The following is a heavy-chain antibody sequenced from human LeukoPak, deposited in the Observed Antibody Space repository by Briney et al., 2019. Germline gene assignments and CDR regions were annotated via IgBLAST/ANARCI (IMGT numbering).Heavy chain of an antibody. V-gene: IGHV5-51*01. D-gene: IGHD2-15*01. Sequence: GESLKISCKGLGYSFSSYWNAWVRQRPGKGLEWMGIIYPGGSETRYDPSFQGQVTISADSSTSTAYLRWSSLRASDTAMYYCARSLGYCSGGSCYYFDYWGQGTLVTVSS. J-gene: IGHJ4*02. CDR3: ARSLGYCSGGSCYYFDY. CDR1: GYSFSSYW. CDR2: IYPGGSET.